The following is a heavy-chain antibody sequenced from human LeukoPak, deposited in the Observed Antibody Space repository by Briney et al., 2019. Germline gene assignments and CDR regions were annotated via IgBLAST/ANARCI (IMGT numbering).Heavy chain of an antibody. CDR2: IYPGDSDT. CDR1: GYRFTNYW. CDR3: ARRTYYYDSSGYSFDY. V-gene: IGHV5-51*01. J-gene: IGHJ4*02. D-gene: IGHD3-22*01. Sequence: GESLKISCKGSGYRFTNYWIGWVRQMPGKGLEWMGIIYPGDSDTRYSPSFQGQVTISADKSINTAYLQWSSLKASDTAMYYCARRTYYYDSSGYSFDYWGQGTLVTVSS.